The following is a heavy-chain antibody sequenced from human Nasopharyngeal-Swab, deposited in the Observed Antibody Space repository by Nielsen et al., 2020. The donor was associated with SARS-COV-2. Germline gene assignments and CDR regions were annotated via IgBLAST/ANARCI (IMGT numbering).Heavy chain of an antibody. Sequence: ASVKVSCKASGYTLSTYAMHWVRQAPGQRPEFMGWINAGKGNTYYSQKFQGRVRISRDTSANTVYMELNRLRSEDTAVYYCARVPAVAASRIDYWGQGTLVTVSS. V-gene: IGHV1-3*01. CDR3: ARVPAVAASRIDY. CDR2: INAGKGNT. D-gene: IGHD6-19*01. CDR1: GYTLSTYA. J-gene: IGHJ4*02.